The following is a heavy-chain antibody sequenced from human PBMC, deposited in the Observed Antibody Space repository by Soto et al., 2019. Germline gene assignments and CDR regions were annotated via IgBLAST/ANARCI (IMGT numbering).Heavy chain of an antibody. V-gene: IGHV3-66*01. D-gene: IGHD2-15*01. CDR1: GFTVSSKY. Sequence: VQLVESGGGLVQPGGSLRLSCAASGFTVSSKYMSWVRQAPGKGLEWVSLIQSGGPTYYADSVKGRFTISRDTSENTVHLQMDSLRAEDTAVYYCARDDVLCDGGRCYGVPLDVLGKGTTVTVSS. J-gene: IGHJ6*04. CDR3: ARDDVLCDGGRCYGVPLDV. CDR2: IQSGGPT.